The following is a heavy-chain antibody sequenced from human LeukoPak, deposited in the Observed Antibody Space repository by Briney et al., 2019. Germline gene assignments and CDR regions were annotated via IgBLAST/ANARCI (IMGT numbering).Heavy chain of an antibody. J-gene: IGHJ4*02. Sequence: GGSLRLSCAASGFIFTDYYMSWIRQAPGKGLEWVSFIDSSSTSTNYVDSVKGRFSISRDNAKDSMYLQMHGLTDEDTAVYYCARVRPGWYVDYWGQGTLVTVSS. CDR1: GFIFTDYY. V-gene: IGHV3-11*06. CDR3: ARVRPGWYVDY. CDR2: IDSSSTST. D-gene: IGHD6-19*01.